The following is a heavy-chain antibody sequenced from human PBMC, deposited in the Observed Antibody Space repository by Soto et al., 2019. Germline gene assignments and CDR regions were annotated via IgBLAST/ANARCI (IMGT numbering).Heavy chain of an antibody. J-gene: IGHJ4*02. CDR2: ISYDGSNK. Sequence: GGSLRLSCAASGFTFSSYAMHWVRQAPGKGLEWVAVISYDGSNKYYADSVKCRFTISRDNSKNTLYLQMNSLRAEDTAVYYCARDWEVGSSSEVDYWGQGTLVTVSS. CDR3: ARDWEVGSSSEVDY. CDR1: GFTFSSYA. D-gene: IGHD6-6*01. V-gene: IGHV3-30-3*01.